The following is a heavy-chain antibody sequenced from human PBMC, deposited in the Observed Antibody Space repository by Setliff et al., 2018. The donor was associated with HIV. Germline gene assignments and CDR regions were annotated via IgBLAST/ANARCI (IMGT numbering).Heavy chain of an antibody. CDR2: ISGYNGNT. D-gene: IGHD6-19*01. V-gene: IGHV1-18*01. Sequence: ASVKVSCKASGSTFTSYGISWVRQAPGQGLEWMGWISGYNGNTNYAQKFQGRVTMTTDTSTSTAYMRLRSLRSDDTAVYYCASGRGEYSSGWFRSALDIWGQGTMVTVSS. CDR1: GSTFTSYG. CDR3: ASGRGEYSSGWFRSALDI. J-gene: IGHJ3*02.